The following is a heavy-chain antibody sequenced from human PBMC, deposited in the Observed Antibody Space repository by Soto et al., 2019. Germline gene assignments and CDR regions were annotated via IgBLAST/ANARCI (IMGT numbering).Heavy chain of an antibody. V-gene: IGHV1-3*04. CDR1: GYTFTSYV. CDR2: VNTGNGHT. J-gene: IGHJ4*02. CDR3: ARAYHYFDY. Sequence: QVPLVQSGAEVKKPGASVRVSCKASGYTFTSYVIHWVRQAPGQSLEWMGWVNTGNGHTRYSQKFQDRVTITRDTSATTAYMELSSLRSEDTAVYFCARAYHYFDYWGQGTLVTVSS. D-gene: IGHD2-2*02.